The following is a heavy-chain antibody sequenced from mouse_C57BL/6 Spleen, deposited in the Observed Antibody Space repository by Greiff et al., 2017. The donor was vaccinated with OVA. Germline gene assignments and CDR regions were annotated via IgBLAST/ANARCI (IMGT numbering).Heavy chain of an antibody. CDR3: ARGDDGYAWFAY. CDR2: INYDGSST. D-gene: IGHD2-3*01. CDR1: GFTFSDYY. V-gene: IGHV5-16*01. J-gene: IGHJ3*01. Sequence: EVMLVESEGGLVQPGSSMKLSCTASGFTFSDYYMAWVRQVPEKGLEWVANINYDGSSTYYLDSLKSRFIISRDNAKNILYLQMSSLKSEDTATYYCARGDDGYAWFAYWGQGTLVTVSA.